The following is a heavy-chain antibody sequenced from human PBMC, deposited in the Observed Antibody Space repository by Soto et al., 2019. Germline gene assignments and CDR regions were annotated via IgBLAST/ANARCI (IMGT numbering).Heavy chain of an antibody. Sequence: QVQLQESGPGLVKPSQTLSLTCTVSGGSISSGGYYWRWIRQHPGKGLEWIGYISYSGSTYYNPSLKSRGTLSVDTSKNQFSLTLSSVTAADTAVSSCEREGAGPKGSSSWTDGAFDIWGQGTMVTVSS. CDR1: GGSISSGGYY. J-gene: IGHJ3*02. V-gene: IGHV4-31*03. D-gene: IGHD6-13*01. CDR2: ISYSGST. CDR3: EREGAGPKGSSSWTDGAFDI.